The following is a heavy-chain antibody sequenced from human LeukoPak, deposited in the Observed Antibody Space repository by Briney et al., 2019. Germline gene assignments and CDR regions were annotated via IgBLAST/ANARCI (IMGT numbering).Heavy chain of an antibody. J-gene: IGHJ6*03. CDR3: ARDVTRTYYYMDV. CDR1: GFTFSSYG. V-gene: IGHV3-33*01. CDR2: IWYDGSNK. Sequence: GGSLRLSCAASGFTFSSYGMHWVRQAPGKGLEWVAVIWYDGSNKYYVDSVKGRLTISRDNSKNTLYVQMNSLRAEDTAVYYCARDVTRTYYYMDVWGKGTTVTVSS. D-gene: IGHD1-7*01.